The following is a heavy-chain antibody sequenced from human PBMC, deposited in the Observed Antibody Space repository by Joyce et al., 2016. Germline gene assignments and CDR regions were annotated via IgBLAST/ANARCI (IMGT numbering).Heavy chain of an antibody. V-gene: IGHV1-2*02. D-gene: IGHD2-2*01. CDR3: AREITYDLAYAGWFDP. CDR1: GYTFTDYY. Sequence: QVHLVQSGAEVKKPGASVRVSCKASGYTFTDYYFHWVRQAPGQGLEWWGWINPSTGVKNYAQEFQGRVTRTRDTSISTAYMELSGLTSNDTAVYYCAREITYDLAYAGWFDPWGQGTLVTVSS. J-gene: IGHJ5*02. CDR2: INPSTGVK.